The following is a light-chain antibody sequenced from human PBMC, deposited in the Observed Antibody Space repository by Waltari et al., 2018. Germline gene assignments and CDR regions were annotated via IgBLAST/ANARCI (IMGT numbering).Light chain of an antibody. CDR1: QLGAKY. CDR3: QAWDSGVI. CDR2: QDT. J-gene: IGLJ2*01. V-gene: IGLV3-1*01. Sequence: SYDLTQPPSVSVSPGQTPTITCSGAQLGAKYVCWYQQRPGQSPVLLVFQDTKRPSGIPERFSGSNSGNTATLTISGTQAMDEADYYCQAWDSGVIFGGGTKLTVL.